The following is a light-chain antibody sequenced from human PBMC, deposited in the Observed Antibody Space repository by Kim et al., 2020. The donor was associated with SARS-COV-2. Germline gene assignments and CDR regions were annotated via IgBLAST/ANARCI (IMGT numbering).Light chain of an antibody. CDR2: QDS. Sequence: SYELTQPPSVSVSPGQTASITCSGDKLGDKYACWYQQKPGQSPVLVIYQDSKRPSGIPERFSGSNSGNTATLTINGTQAMDEADYYCQAWDSSTNWVFGG. CDR3: QAWDSSTNWV. V-gene: IGLV3-1*01. CDR1: KLGDKY. J-gene: IGLJ3*02.